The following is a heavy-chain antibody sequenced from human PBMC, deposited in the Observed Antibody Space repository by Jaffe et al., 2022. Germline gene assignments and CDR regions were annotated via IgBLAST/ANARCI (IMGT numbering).Heavy chain of an antibody. V-gene: IGHV3-7*05. CDR3: ARHLSGSYYNGDAFDI. CDR2: IKQDGSEK. CDR1: GFTFSSYW. J-gene: IGHJ3*02. Sequence: EVQLVESGGGLVQPGGSLRLSCAASGFTFSSYWMSWVRQAPGKGLEWVANIKQDGSEKYYVDSVKGRFTISRDNAKNSLYLQMNSLRAEDTAVYYCARHLSGSYYNGDAFDIWGQGTMVTVSS. D-gene: IGHD3-10*01.